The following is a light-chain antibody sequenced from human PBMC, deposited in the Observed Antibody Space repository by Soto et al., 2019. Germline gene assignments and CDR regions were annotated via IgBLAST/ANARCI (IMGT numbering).Light chain of an antibody. CDR1: QSISMW. CDR2: DVS. J-gene: IGKJ1*01. CDR3: QQYNSYPWT. V-gene: IGKV1-5*01. Sequence: TQMTQSPSTLAASVGDRVTITCRASQSISMWLAWYQQKPGKAPKLLIYDVSSLESGVPSRFSGSGSGTEFTLAISSLQPDDFATYYCQQYNSYPWTFGQGTKVDIK.